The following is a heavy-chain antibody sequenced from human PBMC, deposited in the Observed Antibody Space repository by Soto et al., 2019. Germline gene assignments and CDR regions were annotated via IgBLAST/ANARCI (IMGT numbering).Heavy chain of an antibody. D-gene: IGHD6-13*01. J-gene: IGHJ4*02. CDR3: ARDQQLGSNFDY. Sequence: GGSLRLSCAASGFTFDDYGMSWVRQAPGKGLEWVSGINWNGGSTGYADSVKGRITISRDNAKNSLYLQMNSLRAEDTALYYCARDQQLGSNFDYWGQGTLVTVSS. CDR1: GFTFDDYG. CDR2: INWNGGST. V-gene: IGHV3-20*04.